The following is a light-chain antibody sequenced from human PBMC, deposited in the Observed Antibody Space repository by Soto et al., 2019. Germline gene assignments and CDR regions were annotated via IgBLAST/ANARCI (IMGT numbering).Light chain of an antibody. CDR2: GAS. CDR3: QQYNNWLT. J-gene: IGKJ4*01. Sequence: EIVMTQSPATLSVSPGERATLSCRASQSINANLAWYQQKPGQAPRLLLYGASTRATGIPARFSGSGSGEEFTLTISSLQSEDFAVYYCQQYNNWLTFGGGTKVDIK. CDR1: QSINAN. V-gene: IGKV3-15*01.